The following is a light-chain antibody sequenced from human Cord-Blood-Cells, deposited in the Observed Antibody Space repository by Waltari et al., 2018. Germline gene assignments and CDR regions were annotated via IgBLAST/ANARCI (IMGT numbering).Light chain of an antibody. CDR3: CSYAGSYTFV. CDR1: SSDVGGYNY. V-gene: IGLV2-11*01. J-gene: IGLJ1*01. CDR2: DVS. Sequence: QSALTQPRSVSGSPGQSVTISCTGTSSDVGGYNYVSWYQQHPGKAPKLMIYDVSKRPSGVPGRFSGSKSGNTSSLTSSGLQAEDEADYYCCSYAGSYTFVFGTGTKVTVL.